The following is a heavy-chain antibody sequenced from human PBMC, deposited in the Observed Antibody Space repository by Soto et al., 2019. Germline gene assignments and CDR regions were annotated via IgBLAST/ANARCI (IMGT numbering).Heavy chain of an antibody. D-gene: IGHD7-27*01. CDR3: ARLPGYYGMDV. J-gene: IGHJ6*02. CDR2: ISSSGSTI. Sequence: GGSLRLSCAASGFTFSSYEMNWVRQAPGKGLEWVSYISSSGSTIYYADSVKGRFTIPRDNAKNSLYLQMNSLRAEDTAVYYCARLPGYYGMDVWGQGTTVTVSS. V-gene: IGHV3-48*03. CDR1: GFTFSSYE.